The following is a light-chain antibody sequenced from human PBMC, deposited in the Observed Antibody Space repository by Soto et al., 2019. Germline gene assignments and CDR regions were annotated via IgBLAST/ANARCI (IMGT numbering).Light chain of an antibody. J-gene: IGLJ2*01. CDR1: SDVIGSYNL. V-gene: IGLV2-23*02. CDR2: EVD. Sequence: QSALTQPASLSGSPGQSITISCTGASDVIGSYNLVSWYQQHPGNAPKLILYEVDKRPSGVSYRFSASKSGNTAFLTISGLQADDEALYPCCSHAGSNTLIFGGGTKVTDL. CDR3: CSHAGSNTLI.